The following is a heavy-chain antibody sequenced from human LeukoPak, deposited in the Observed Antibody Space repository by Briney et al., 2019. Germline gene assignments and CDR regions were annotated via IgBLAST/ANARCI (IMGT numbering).Heavy chain of an antibody. CDR3: ARVRGLGRYSGSYYFDY. D-gene: IGHD5-12*01. CDR1: GGSISSYY. CDR2: IYYSGST. Sequence: SETLSLTCTVSGGSISSYYWSWIRQPPGKGLEWIGYIYYSGSTNYNPSLKSRVTISVDTSKNQFSLKLSSVTAADTAVYYCARVRGLGRYSGSYYFDYWGQGTLVTVSS. V-gene: IGHV4-59*01. J-gene: IGHJ4*02.